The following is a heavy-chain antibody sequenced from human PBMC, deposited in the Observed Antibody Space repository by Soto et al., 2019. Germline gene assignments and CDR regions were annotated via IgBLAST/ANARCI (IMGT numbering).Heavy chain of an antibody. V-gene: IGHV4-59*01. CDR3: ARASSIGEFQH. CDR1: GGSISSYY. D-gene: IGHD6-6*01. J-gene: IGHJ1*01. CDR2: IYYSGST. Sequence: SETLSLTCTVSGGSISSYYWSWIRQPPGKGLEWIGYIYYSGSTNYNPSLKSRVTISVGTSKNQFSLKLSSVTAADTAVYYCARASSIGEFQHWGQGTLVTVSS.